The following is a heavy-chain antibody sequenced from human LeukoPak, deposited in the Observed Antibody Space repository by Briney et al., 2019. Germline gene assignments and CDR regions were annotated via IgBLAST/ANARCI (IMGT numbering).Heavy chain of an antibody. J-gene: IGHJ4*02. CDR3: ARSRYIGSHFDY. V-gene: IGHV3-74*01. CDR2: INSDGSSL. CDR1: GFTFSSYW. D-gene: IGHD1-26*01. Sequence: PGGSLRLSCAASGFTFSSYWVQWVRQAPGKGLVWISRINSDGSSLSYADSVKGRFTISRDNAKNTVYLQMNSLRAEDTAVYYCARSRYIGSHFDYWGQGTLVTVSS.